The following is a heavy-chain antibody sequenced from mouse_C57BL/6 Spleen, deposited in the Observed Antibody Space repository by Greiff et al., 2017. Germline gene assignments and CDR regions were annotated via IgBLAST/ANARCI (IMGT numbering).Heavy chain of an antibody. CDR3: ARGGNWDY. D-gene: IGHD2-1*01. CDR2: ISGGGGNT. V-gene: IGHV5-9*01. CDR1: GFTFSSYT. Sequence: EVKLVESGGGLVKPGGSLKLSCAASGFTFSSYTMSWVRQTPEKRLEWVATISGGGGNTYYPDSVKVRFTISRDNAKNTLYLQMSSLRSEDTALFYCARGGNWDYWGQGTTLTVSS. J-gene: IGHJ2*01.